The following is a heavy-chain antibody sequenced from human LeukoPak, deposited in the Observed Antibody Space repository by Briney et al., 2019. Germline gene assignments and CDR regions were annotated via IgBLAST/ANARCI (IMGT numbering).Heavy chain of an antibody. CDR3: ARDPGTAMGRALDY. D-gene: IGHD5-18*01. CDR2: INSDESTT. J-gene: IGHJ4*02. Sequence: GGSLRLSCAASGFTFSNYWMHWVRQAPGKGLVWVSRINSDESTTTYADSARGRFTISRDNAKNTLYLQMNSLRAEDTAVYYCARDPGTAMGRALDYWGQGTLVTVSS. V-gene: IGHV3-74*01. CDR1: GFTFSNYW.